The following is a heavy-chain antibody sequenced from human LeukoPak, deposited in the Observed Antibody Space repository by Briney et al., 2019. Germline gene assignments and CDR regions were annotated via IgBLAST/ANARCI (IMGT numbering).Heavy chain of an antibody. CDR3: AKHLKRGQTVYYYYAMDV. CDR2: ISGSGDNT. J-gene: IGHJ6*02. V-gene: IGHV3-23*01. Sequence: GASLRLSCAASGFTLSNYAMSWVRQAPGKGLEWVSAISGSGDNTYYADSVKGRFTISRDNSKNTLYLQMNNLRAEDTAVYYCAKHLKRGQTVYYYYAMDVWGQGTTVTVSS. D-gene: IGHD4-11*01. CDR1: GFTLSNYA.